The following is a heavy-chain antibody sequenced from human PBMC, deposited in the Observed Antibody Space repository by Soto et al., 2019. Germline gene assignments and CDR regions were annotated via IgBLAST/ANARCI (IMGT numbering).Heavy chain of an antibody. CDR2: IYGSDT. CDR3: TRDAHSGSWYGF. Sequence: EVQLVETGGGLIQTGGSLRLSCAASGFTVSGNYMSWVRQAPGRGLEWVALIYGSDTFYQESVRGRFTISRDLSENTVYLQMSSLRDEDTAMYYCTRDAHSGSWYGFWGQGTFVTVSS. J-gene: IGHJ4*02. CDR1: GFTVSGNY. V-gene: IGHV3-53*02. D-gene: IGHD5-12*01.